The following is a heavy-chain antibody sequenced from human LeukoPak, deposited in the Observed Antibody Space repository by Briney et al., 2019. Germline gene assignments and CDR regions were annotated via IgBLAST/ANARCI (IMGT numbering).Heavy chain of an antibody. CDR3: ARAGVYGAGSLAFDI. CDR1: GGTFSSYA. Sequence: SVKVSCKASGGTFSSYAISWVRQAPGQGLEWMGGIIPIFGTANYAQKFQGRVTITADKSTSTAYMELSSLRSEDTAVYYCARAGVYGAGSLAFDIWGQGTMVTVSS. CDR2: IIPIFGTA. D-gene: IGHD3-10*01. V-gene: IGHV1-69*06. J-gene: IGHJ3*02.